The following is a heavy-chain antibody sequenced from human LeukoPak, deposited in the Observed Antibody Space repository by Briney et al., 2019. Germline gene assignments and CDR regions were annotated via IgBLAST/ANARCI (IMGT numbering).Heavy chain of an antibody. Sequence: SETLSLTCTVSGGSISSSSYYWGWIRQPPGKGLEWIGSIYYSGSTYNNPSLKSRVTISVDTSKNQLSLKLSSVIAADTAVYYCARRGDMVRGAYYYYMDVWGKGTTVTISS. D-gene: IGHD3-10*01. CDR1: GGSISSSSYY. CDR3: ARRGDMVRGAYYYYMDV. V-gene: IGHV4-39*01. CDR2: IYYSGST. J-gene: IGHJ6*03.